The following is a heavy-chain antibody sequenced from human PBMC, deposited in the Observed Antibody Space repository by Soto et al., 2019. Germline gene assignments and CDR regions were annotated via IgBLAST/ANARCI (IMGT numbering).Heavy chain of an antibody. J-gene: IGHJ6*03. CDR3: ASHLIAAAGDYYYYMDA. Sequence: QVQLVQSGAEVKKPGASVKVSCKASGYTFTSYDINWVRQATGQGLEWMGWMNPNSGNTGYAQKFQGRVTMTRNTSISTAYMELSSLRSEDTAVYYCASHLIAAAGDYYYYMDAWGKGTTVTVSS. CDR1: GYTFTSYD. V-gene: IGHV1-8*01. CDR2: MNPNSGNT. D-gene: IGHD6-13*01.